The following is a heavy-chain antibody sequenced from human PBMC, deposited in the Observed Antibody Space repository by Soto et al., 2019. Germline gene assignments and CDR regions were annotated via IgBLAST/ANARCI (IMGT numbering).Heavy chain of an antibody. V-gene: IGHV3-74*01. CDR3: AGGWSSPDV. D-gene: IGHD3-16*01. J-gene: IGHJ6*04. CDR2: IDNAGTDS. Sequence: EVQLVESGGGLVQPGGSLRLSCAASGFTLSGRSMHWVRQAPGKGLVWVSGIDNAGTDSTYADSVKGRFTSSRDNAKNMLYLQMNSQRVEDTAVYYCAGGWSSPDVWGKGTTVTVSS. CDR1: GFTLSGRS.